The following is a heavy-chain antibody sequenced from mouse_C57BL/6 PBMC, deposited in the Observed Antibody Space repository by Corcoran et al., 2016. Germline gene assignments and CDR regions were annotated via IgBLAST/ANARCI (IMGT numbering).Heavy chain of an antibody. Sequence: EVQLQQSGPELVKPGASVKIPCKASGYTFTDYNMDWVKQSHGKSLEWIGDINPNNGGTIYNQKFKGKATLTVDKSSSTAYMDLLSLTSEDTAVYYCARSKYCHYYYAMDYWGQGTSVTVSS. CDR1: GYTFTDYN. CDR2: INPNNGGT. J-gene: IGHJ4*01. CDR3: ARSKYCHYYYAMDY. D-gene: IGHD2-10*02. V-gene: IGHV1-18*01.